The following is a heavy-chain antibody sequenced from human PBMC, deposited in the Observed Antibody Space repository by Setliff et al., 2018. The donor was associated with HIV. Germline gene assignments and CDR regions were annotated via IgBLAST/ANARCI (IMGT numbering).Heavy chain of an antibody. CDR3: ARYDSSGYYPSDYYYGMDV. V-gene: IGHV1-18*01. J-gene: IGHJ6*02. Sequence: ASVKVSCKASGYTFTNYGISWVRQAPGQGLEWMGWISAYNGNTNYAQKLQGRVTMTTDTSTSTVYMELRSLRSDDTAVYYCARYDSSGYYPSDYYYGMDVWGQGTTVTVSS. D-gene: IGHD3-22*01. CDR2: ISAYNGNT. CDR1: GYTFTNYG.